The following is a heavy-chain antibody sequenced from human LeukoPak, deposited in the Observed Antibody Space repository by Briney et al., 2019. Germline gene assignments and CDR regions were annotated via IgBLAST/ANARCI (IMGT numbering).Heavy chain of an antibody. V-gene: IGHV3-13*01. Sequence: HPGKSLRLSCAASGFTLSDYDIHWVRQPIGKGLDWVSGLGSAGDKYHAGSERGRFTISREDAENSVYLQMNGLRPEDTAIYYCARAKRETSTRPWTSGMDVWGQGTRVTVSS. CDR2: LGSAGDK. CDR1: GFTLSDYD. CDR3: ARAKRETSTRPWTSGMDV. D-gene: IGHD3/OR15-3a*01. J-gene: IGHJ6*02.